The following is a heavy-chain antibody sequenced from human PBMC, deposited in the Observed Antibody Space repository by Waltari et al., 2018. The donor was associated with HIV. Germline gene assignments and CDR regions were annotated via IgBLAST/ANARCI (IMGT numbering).Heavy chain of an antibody. J-gene: IGHJ4*02. CDR3: ASHNVEMATFDY. CDR1: GGSISSSSYY. Sequence: QLQLQESGPGLVKPSETLSLTCTVSGGSISSSSYYWGWIRQPPGKGLEWIGSIYYSGSTYYNPSLTSRVTISVDTSKNQFSLKLSSVTAADTAVYYCASHNVEMATFDYWGQGTLVTVSS. V-gene: IGHV4-39*01. CDR2: IYYSGST. D-gene: IGHD5-12*01.